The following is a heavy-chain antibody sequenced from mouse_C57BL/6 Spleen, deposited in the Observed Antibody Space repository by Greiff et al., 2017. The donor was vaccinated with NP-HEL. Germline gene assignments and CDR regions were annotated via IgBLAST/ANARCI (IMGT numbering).Heavy chain of an antibody. CDR3: TRVKKVPGYFDV. D-gene: IGHD5-1*01. Sequence: DVMLVESGEGLVKPGGSLKLSCAASGFTFSSYAMSWVRQTPEKRLEWVAYISRGGDYIYYADTVKGRFTISRDNARNTLYLQMSSLKSEDTAMYYCTRVKKVPGYFDVWGTGTTVTVSS. CDR2: ISRGGDYI. V-gene: IGHV5-9-1*02. J-gene: IGHJ1*03. CDR1: GFTFSSYA.